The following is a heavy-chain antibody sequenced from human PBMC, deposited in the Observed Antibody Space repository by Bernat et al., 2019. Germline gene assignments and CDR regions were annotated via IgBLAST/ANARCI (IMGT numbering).Heavy chain of an antibody. J-gene: IGHJ1*01. CDR1: VYSIRIGYY. CDR3: EREDYDSSGYYASAYFQH. Sequence: QVHLHESVPVLVKPSETLSLTCDVSVYSIRIGYYWAWIRHPPGKGLEWIGTMYLSGNIYYNPSLKSRVTMSVEPSRSQFFLKLSSVNAADTAVYYCEREDYDSSGYYASAYFQHWGQGTLVAVFS. D-gene: IGHD3-22*01. V-gene: IGHV4-38-2*02. CDR2: MYLSGNI.